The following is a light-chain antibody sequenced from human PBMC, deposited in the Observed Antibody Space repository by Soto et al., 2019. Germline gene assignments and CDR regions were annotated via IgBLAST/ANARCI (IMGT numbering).Light chain of an antibody. Sequence: VMAQSPGPLSGSPGEVATLSCRAGQGVTTNFAWYQQKSGQSPRLLIYDVSIRATGVPARFSGTGSETDFTLTISGLQSEDSAVYFCQQYNNWPYSFGQGTRLEIK. CDR1: QGVTTN. J-gene: IGKJ5*01. V-gene: IGKV3-15*01. CDR3: QQYNNWPYS. CDR2: DVS.